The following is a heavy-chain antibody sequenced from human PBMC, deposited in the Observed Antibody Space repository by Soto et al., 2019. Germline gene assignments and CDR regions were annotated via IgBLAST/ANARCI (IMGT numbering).Heavy chain of an antibody. CDR3: ARGFDYAGAFDI. CDR2: INPNSGGT. V-gene: IGHV1-2*02. J-gene: IGHJ3*02. D-gene: IGHD4-17*01. Sequence: VASVKVSCKASGYTFTGYYIHWVRQAPGQGLEWMGWINPNSGGTNYAQKFQGRATMTRDTSISTAYMELSRLRSDDTAVYYCARGFDYAGAFDIWGQGTMVTVSS. CDR1: GYTFTGYY.